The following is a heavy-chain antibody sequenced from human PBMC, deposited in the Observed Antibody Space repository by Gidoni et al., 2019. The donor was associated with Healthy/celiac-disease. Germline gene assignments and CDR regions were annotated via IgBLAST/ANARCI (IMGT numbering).Heavy chain of an antibody. CDR1: GGSFSGYY. J-gene: IGHJ6*02. CDR2: INHSGST. V-gene: IGHV4-34*01. CDR3: ARGRDYYYYGMDV. Sequence: QVRLQQWGAGRWKPSETLSLTCAVYGGSFSGYYWSWIRQPPGKGLEWIGEINHSGSTNYNPSLKSRVTISVDTSKNQFSLKLSSVTAADTAVYYCARGRDYYYYGMDVWGQGTTVTVSS.